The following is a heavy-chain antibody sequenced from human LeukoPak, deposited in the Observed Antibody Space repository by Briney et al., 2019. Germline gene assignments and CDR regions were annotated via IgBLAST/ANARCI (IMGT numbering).Heavy chain of an antibody. CDR3: ARGITMIVVVTSPYDAFDI. CDR2: IIPIFGTA. D-gene: IGHD3-22*01. Sequence: SVKVSCKASGGTFSSYAISWVRQAPGQGLEWMGGIIPIFGTANYAQKFQGRVTITADESTSTAYMELSSLRSEDTAVYYCARGITMIVVVTSPYDAFDIWGQGTMVTVSS. J-gene: IGHJ3*02. CDR1: GGTFSSYA. V-gene: IGHV1-69*01.